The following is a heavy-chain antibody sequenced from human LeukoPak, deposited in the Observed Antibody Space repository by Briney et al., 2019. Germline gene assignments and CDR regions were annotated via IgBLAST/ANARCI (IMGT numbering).Heavy chain of an antibody. D-gene: IGHD2-15*01. CDR2: IYSDGST. V-gene: IGHV3-53*01. CDR3: AIGSYCSGGSCYPLFDY. J-gene: IGHJ4*02. CDR1: GFTVSSNY. Sequence: GGSLRLSCAASGFTVSSNYMSWVRQAPGKGLEWVSVIYSDGSTYYADSVKGRFTISRDNSKNTLYLQMNSLRAEDTAVHYCAIGSYCSGGSCYPLFDYWGRGTLVTVSS.